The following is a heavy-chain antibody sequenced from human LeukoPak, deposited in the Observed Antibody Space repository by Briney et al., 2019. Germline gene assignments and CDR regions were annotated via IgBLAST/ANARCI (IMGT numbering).Heavy chain of an antibody. CDR2: IDYSGST. D-gene: IGHD2-15*01. Sequence: SETLSLACTVSGGSISSSRYYWGWIRQPPGKGLEWIGNIDYSGSTYYNPSLKSRVTISVDTSKNQFSLKLSSVTAAHTAVYYCARLSGPLGFCSGGTCYSDWYFDLRGRGTLVTVSS. J-gene: IGHJ2*01. V-gene: IGHV4-39*01. CDR1: GGSISSSRYY. CDR3: ARLSGPLGFCSGGTCYSDWYFDL.